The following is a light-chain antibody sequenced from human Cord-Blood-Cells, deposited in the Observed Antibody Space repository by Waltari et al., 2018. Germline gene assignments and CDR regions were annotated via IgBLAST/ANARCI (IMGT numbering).Light chain of an antibody. Sequence: QSALTQPASVSGSPGQSITISCTGTSSDVGGYNYVYWYQQHPGKAPKLMIYDVSNRPSGVSNRFSGPKSGNTASLTISGLQAEDEADYYCSSYTSSSTNWVFGGGTKLTVL. CDR2: DVS. J-gene: IGLJ3*02. CDR1: SSDVGGYNY. CDR3: SSYTSSSTNWV. V-gene: IGLV2-14*03.